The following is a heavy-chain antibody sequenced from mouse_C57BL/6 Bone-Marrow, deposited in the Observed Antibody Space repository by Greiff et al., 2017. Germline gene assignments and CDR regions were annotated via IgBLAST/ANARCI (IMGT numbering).Heavy chain of an antibody. J-gene: IGHJ4*01. Sequence: QVQLQQPGAELVRPGASVKLSCKASGYTFTSYWMDWVKQRPGQGLEWIGNIYPSDSETTYNQKFKVKATLTVAKSSSTAYMQLSSLTSEDAAVYYYARGCKGAMDYWGQGTSVTVSS. CDR3: ARGCKGAMDY. CDR1: GYTFTSYW. V-gene: IGHV1-61*01. CDR2: IYPSDSET.